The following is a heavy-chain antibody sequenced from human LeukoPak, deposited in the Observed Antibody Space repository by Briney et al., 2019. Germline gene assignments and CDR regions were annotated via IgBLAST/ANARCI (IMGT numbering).Heavy chain of an antibody. CDR3: AKGEARGYSYGSDY. CDR1: GFTFDDYA. J-gene: IGHJ4*02. Sequence: GGSLRLSCAASGFTFDDYAMHWVGQARGKGLEWVSGISWNSGTIGYADSVKGRFTISRDNAKNSLYLQMNSLRAEDTALYYCAKGEARGYSYGSDYWGQGTPVTVSS. D-gene: IGHD5-18*01. V-gene: IGHV3-9*01. CDR2: ISWNSGTI.